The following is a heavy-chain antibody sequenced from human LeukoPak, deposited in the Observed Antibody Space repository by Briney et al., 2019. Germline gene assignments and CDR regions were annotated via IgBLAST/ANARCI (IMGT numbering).Heavy chain of an antibody. CDR1: GFSFSTYG. CDR3: AKSPRWGVVATFDY. CDR2: INWNSGII. V-gene: IGHV3-9*01. D-gene: IGHD3-10*01. Sequence: PGGSLRLSCGASGFSFSTYGMSWVRQAPGKGLEWVSGINWNSGIIGYADSVKGRFTISRDNTKNSLYLQMNSLRTEDTALYFCAKSPRWGVVATFDYWGQGTLVTVSS. J-gene: IGHJ4*02.